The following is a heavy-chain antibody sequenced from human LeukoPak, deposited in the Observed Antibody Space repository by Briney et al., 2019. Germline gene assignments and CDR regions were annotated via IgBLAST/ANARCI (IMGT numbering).Heavy chain of an antibody. Sequence: PSETLSLTCAVYGGSFSGYYWSWIRQPPGKGLEWIGEINHSGSTNYNPSLKSRVTISVDTSKNQFSLKLSSVTAADTAVYYCARHTSSSWYSLNYYFDYWGQGTLVTVSS. CDR1: GGSFSGYY. D-gene: IGHD6-13*01. CDR3: ARHTSSSWYSLNYYFDY. V-gene: IGHV4-34*01. CDR2: INHSGST. J-gene: IGHJ4*02.